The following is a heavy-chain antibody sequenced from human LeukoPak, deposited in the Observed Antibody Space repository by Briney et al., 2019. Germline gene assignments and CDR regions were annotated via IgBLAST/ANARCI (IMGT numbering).Heavy chain of an antibody. D-gene: IGHD2-15*01. V-gene: IGHV3-49*04. Sequence: PGGSLRLSCAASGFTFSSYAMSWVRQAPGKGLERVGFIRSKAYGGTTEYAASVKGRFTISRDDSKSIAYLQMNSLKTEDTAVYYCTRDLYPDAFDIWGQGTMVTVSS. CDR3: TRDLYPDAFDI. CDR2: IRSKAYGGTT. CDR1: GFTFSSYA. J-gene: IGHJ3*02.